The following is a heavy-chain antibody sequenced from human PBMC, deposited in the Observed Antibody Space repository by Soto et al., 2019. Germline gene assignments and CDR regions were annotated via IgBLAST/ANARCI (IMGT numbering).Heavy chain of an antibody. D-gene: IGHD3-22*01. Sequence: GRSMRLSCAASGITINNYPMSWVRQAPGKGLDWVSGISGSGDRTYYADSAKGRFTISKDISKNSLSLQLDNLGVEDTAVYFCVKDDGGYPSTAPHWGQGTLVTVSS. V-gene: IGHV3-23*01. J-gene: IGHJ1*01. CDR1: GITINNYP. CDR3: VKDDGGYPSTAPH. CDR2: ISGSGDRT.